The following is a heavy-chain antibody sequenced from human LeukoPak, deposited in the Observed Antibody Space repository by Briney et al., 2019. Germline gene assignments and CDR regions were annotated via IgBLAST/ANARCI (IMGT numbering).Heavy chain of an antibody. J-gene: IGHJ5*02. D-gene: IGHD6-13*01. CDR2: ISWNSGSI. V-gene: IGHV3-9*01. CDR3: AKENSSSWYSNWFDP. CDR1: GFTFDDYA. Sequence: GGSLRLSCAASGFTFDDYAMHWVRQAPGKGLEWVSGISWNSGSIGYADSVKGRFTISRDNAKNSLYLQMNSLRAEDTALYYCAKENSSSWYSNWFDPWGQGTLVTVSS.